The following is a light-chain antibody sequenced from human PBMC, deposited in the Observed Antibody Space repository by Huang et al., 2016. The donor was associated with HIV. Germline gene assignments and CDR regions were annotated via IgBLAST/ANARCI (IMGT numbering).Light chain of an antibody. CDR2: SAS. CDR3: QQYNYWPPT. J-gene: IGKJ1*01. CDR1: QSVNSN. V-gene: IGKV3-15*01. Sequence: EIVMTQSQATLSVSPGDRATLSCRASQSVNSNLAWYQQKPGQAPRLLVYSASTRATGIPARVSGSGSGTEFTLTISSLQSEDFAVYSCQQYNYWPPTFGQGTKVEIK.